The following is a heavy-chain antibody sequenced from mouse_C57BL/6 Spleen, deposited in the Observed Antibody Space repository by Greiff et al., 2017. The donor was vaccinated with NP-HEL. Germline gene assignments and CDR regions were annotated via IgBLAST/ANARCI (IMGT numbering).Heavy chain of an antibody. Sequence: VQLLESGPELVRPGASVKLSCKASGYTFTDYYINWVKQRPGQGLEWIARIYPGSGNTYYNEKFKGKATLTAEKSSSTAYMQLSSLTSEDSAVYFCARNYYYGSSFTFFDYWGQGTTLTVSS. CDR2: IYPGSGNT. CDR3: ARNYYYGSSFTFFDY. CDR1: GYTFTDYY. V-gene: IGHV1-76*01. J-gene: IGHJ2*01. D-gene: IGHD1-1*01.